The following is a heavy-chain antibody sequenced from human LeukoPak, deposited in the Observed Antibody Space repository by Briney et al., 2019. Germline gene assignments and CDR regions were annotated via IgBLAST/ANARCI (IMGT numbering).Heavy chain of an antibody. J-gene: IGHJ3*02. CDR3: ARDPGNTMVRGVIRRLAFDI. V-gene: IGHV3-7*03. D-gene: IGHD3-10*01. CDR2: IKQDGSEK. Sequence: GGSLRLSCAASGSTFSSYWMSWVRQAPGKGLEWVANIKQDGSEKYYVDSVKGRFTISRDNAKNSLYLQMNSLRAEDTAVYYCARDPGNTMVRGVIRRLAFDIWGQGTMVTVSS. CDR1: GSTFSSYW.